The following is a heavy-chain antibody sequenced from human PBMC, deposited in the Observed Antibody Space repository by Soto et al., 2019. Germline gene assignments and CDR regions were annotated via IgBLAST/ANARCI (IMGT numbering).Heavy chain of an antibody. CDR3: ARDTGGSYDY. CDR1: GFTFSDYY. Sequence: EVQLVESGGGLVQPGGSLRLSCAASGFTFSDYYMDWVRQVPGKGLEWVGRTRNKANSYTTEYAASVRGRFSISRDDSKDSMYLQMYSLQTEDTAVYYCARDTGGSYDYWGQGALVTVSS. V-gene: IGHV3-72*01. J-gene: IGHJ4*02. CDR2: TRNKANSYTT. D-gene: IGHD3-16*01.